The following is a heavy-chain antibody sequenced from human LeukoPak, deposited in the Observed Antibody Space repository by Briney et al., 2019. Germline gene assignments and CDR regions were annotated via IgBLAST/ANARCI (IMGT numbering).Heavy chain of an antibody. CDR3: ARGTYYYGSGSYNFDY. Sequence: SEALSLTCAVYGGSFSGYYWSWIRQPPGKGLEWIGEINHSGSTNYNPSLKSRVTISVDTSKNQFSLKLSSVTAADTAVYYCARGTYYYGSGSYNFDYWGQGTLVTVSS. CDR2: INHSGST. J-gene: IGHJ4*02. CDR1: GGSFSGYY. D-gene: IGHD3-10*01. V-gene: IGHV4-34*01.